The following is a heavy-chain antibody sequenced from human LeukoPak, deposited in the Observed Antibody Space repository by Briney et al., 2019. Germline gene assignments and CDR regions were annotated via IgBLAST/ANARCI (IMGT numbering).Heavy chain of an antibody. Sequence: ASVKVSCKASGGTFSSYAISWVRQAPGQGLEWMGIINPSGGGTSYAQKFQGRVTMTRDTSTSTVYMELSSLRSEDTAVYYCASGGFLERTFDYWGQGTLVTVSS. CDR1: GGTFSSYA. J-gene: IGHJ4*02. CDR3: ASGGFLERTFDY. CDR2: INPSGGGT. V-gene: IGHV1-46*01. D-gene: IGHD3-3*01.